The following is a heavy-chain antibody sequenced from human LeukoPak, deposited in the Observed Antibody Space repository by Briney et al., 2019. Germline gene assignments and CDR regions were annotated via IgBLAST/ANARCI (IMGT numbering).Heavy chain of an antibody. CDR2: IYPRDGST. J-gene: IGHJ4*02. CDR1: GYTFTSNY. V-gene: IGHV1-46*01. CDR3: ARDQEGFDY. Sequence: ASVKVSCKASGYTFTSNYVHWVRQAPGQGLEWMGMIYPRDGSTSYAQKFQGRVTVTRDTPTSTVHMELSGLRSEDTAVYYCARDQEGFDYWGQGTLVTVSS.